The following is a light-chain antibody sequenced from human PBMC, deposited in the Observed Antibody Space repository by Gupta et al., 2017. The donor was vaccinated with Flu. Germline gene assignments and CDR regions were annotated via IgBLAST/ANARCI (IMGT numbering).Light chain of an antibody. J-gene: IGKJ1*01. CDR3: QQYNSFSRT. V-gene: IGKV1-5*03. Sequence: DIQMTQSPSSLSASVGDRVTITCRASQGINNWLAWYQQKPGKAPKLLIYKASNLESGVPSRFSGSGSGTEFTLTISSLQPDDFATYYCQQYNSFSRTFGQGTKVEI. CDR2: KAS. CDR1: QGINNW.